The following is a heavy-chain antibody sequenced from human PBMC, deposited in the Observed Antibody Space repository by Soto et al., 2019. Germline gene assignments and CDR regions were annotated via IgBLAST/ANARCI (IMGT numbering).Heavy chain of an antibody. V-gene: IGHV1-69*12. CDR2: IVPNFTLT. J-gene: IGHJ3*02. Sequence: QVQLVQSGAEVKKPGSSVKVACKVSGDTFSNYAINWVRQAPGQGLEWMGAIVPNFTLTNYAQKFQGRLTITADESSITAYMELTSLRSDDTATYYCAREASAAGTFREAASDIWGQGTMVTVSS. D-gene: IGHD6-13*01. CDR3: AREASAAGTFREAASDI. CDR1: GDTFSNYA.